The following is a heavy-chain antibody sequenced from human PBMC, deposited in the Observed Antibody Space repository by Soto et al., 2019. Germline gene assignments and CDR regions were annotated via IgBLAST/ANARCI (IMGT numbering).Heavy chain of an antibody. CDR3: ARIIPSYGLDFDS. Sequence: GSLRLSCAASGFTFSSYSMNWVRLAPGKGLEWVSYISSSSSTIYYADSVKGRFTISRDNAKNSLYLQMNSLRAEDTAVYYCARIIPSYGLDFDSWGEGTLVTVSS. CDR2: ISSSSSTI. D-gene: IGHD3-10*01. V-gene: IGHV3-48*01. J-gene: IGHJ5*01. CDR1: GFTFSSYS.